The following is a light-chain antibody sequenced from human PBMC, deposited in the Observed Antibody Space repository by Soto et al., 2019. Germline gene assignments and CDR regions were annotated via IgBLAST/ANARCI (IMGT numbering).Light chain of an antibody. J-gene: IGKJ1*01. Sequence: DIQMTQSPSSVSASVGDRVTITCRASQALNTSLAWYQQRPGRAPKILIYGVSTLQTGVPSRFSGSGSGRVFPLTISSLQPDDFASYYCQQTISFPRTFGQGTKVEIK. CDR1: QALNTS. V-gene: IGKV1-12*01. CDR2: GVS. CDR3: QQTISFPRT.